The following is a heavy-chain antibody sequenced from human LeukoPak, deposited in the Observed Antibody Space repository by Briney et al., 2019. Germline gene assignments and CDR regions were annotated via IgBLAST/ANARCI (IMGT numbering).Heavy chain of an antibody. J-gene: IGHJ5*02. CDR1: GGSISSGTYY. V-gene: IGHV4-61*02. CDR3: ARLPDP. Sequence: SETLSLTCTVSGGSISSGTYYRYWIRQPAGKGLEWIGRIYTSGITNYNPSLKSRVTISVDTSKNQFSLKLTSVTASDTAVYYCARLPDPWGQGTLVTVSS. CDR2: IYTSGIT.